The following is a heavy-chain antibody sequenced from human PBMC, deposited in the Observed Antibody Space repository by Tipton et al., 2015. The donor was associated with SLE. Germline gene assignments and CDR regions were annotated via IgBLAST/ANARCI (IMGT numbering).Heavy chain of an antibody. CDR1: GFSVSYNY. CDR2: SFGGGSST. D-gene: IGHD7-27*01. Sequence: QLVQSGGGLVQPGGSLRLSCVVSGFSVSYNYMSWVRQAPGRGLEWVSVSFGGGSSTYYADSVKGRFTLSRDDSKNMMYLQMNSLRVEDTAVYYCAKGSPNWGGFGSWGQGTLVTVYS. J-gene: IGHJ4*02. V-gene: IGHV3-53*01. CDR3: AKGSPNWGGFGS.